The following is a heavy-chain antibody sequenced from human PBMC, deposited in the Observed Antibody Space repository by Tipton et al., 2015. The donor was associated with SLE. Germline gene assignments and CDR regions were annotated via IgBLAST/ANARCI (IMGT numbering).Heavy chain of an antibody. J-gene: IGHJ4*02. CDR3: AEAMG. Sequence: GATYYADSVKGRFTMSRDNSMNTLSLQMNSLRAEDTAVYYCAEAMGWGQGTLVTVSS. V-gene: IGHV3-23*01. CDR2: GAT.